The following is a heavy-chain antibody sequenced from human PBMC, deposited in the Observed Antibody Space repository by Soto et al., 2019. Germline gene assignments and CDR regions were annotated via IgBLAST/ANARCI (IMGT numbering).Heavy chain of an antibody. CDR3: ARGIDGYNLMYPPQAPAFDY. J-gene: IGHJ4*02. CDR1: GFTFSSYG. D-gene: IGHD5-12*01. V-gene: IGHV3-33*01. CDR2: IWYDGSNK. Sequence: GGSLRLSCAASGFTFSSYGMHWVRQAPGKGLEWVAVIWYDGSNKYYADSVKGRFTISRDNSKNTLYLQMNSLRAEDTAVYYCARGIDGYNLMYPPQAPAFDYWGQGTPVTVPQ.